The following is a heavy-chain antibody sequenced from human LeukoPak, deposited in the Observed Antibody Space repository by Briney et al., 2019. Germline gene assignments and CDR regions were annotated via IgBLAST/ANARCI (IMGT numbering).Heavy chain of an antibody. CDR2: ISDSAGNT. CDR1: GFTFSSYS. CDR3: AKVYYYGSGSFIFDC. J-gene: IGHJ4*02. Sequence: GGSLRLSCAASGFTFSSYSMNWFRQAPGRGLEWVSSISDSAGNTYYADSVKGRFTISRDNSKNTLFLQMNSLGAEDTAMYYCAKVYYYGSGSFIFDCWGQGTLVTVSS. V-gene: IGHV3-23*01. D-gene: IGHD3-10*01.